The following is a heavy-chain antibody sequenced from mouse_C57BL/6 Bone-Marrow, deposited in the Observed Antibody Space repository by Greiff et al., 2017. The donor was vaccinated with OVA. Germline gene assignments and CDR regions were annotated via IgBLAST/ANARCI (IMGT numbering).Heavy chain of an antibody. CDR3: ARASFYYGSSHFDY. J-gene: IGHJ2*01. CDR1: GFTFTDYY. CDR2: IRNKANGYTT. Sequence: EVKLVESGGGLVQPGGSLSLSCAASGFTFTDYYMSWVRQPPGKALEWLGFIRNKANGYTTEYSASVKGRFTISSDNSQSILYLQMNALRAEDSATYYCARASFYYGSSHFDYWGQGTTLTVSS. D-gene: IGHD1-1*01. V-gene: IGHV7-3*01.